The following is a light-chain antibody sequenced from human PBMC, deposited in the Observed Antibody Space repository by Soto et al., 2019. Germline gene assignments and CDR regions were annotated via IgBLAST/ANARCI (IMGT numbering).Light chain of an antibody. CDR2: DAS. CDR3: QQRSTLPPT. J-gene: IGKJ1*01. V-gene: IGKV3-11*01. CDR1: QSINSS. Sequence: DIVLTQSPATLSLSAGERATISCRASQSINSSLTWYQQKPGQPPRLLIYDASNRATGIPARLSGSGSGTDFTLTISSLQPEDIATYYCQQRSTLPPTFGRGTKVEIK.